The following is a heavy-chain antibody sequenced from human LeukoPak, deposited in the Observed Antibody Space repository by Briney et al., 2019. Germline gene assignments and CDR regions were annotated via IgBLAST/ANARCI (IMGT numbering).Heavy chain of an antibody. CDR3: AKDGATVVPAATHSYYYYYMDV. CDR2: ISNDGGNK. D-gene: IGHD2-2*01. Sequence: PGTSLRLSCAASGFTFSVYGMHWVRQGPGKGLEWVALISNDGGNKNYTDSVKGRFTISRDNSKNTLYLQMNSLRAEDTAVYYCAKDGATVVPAATHSYYYYYMDVWGKGTTVTVSS. J-gene: IGHJ6*03. CDR1: GFTFSVYG. V-gene: IGHV3-30*18.